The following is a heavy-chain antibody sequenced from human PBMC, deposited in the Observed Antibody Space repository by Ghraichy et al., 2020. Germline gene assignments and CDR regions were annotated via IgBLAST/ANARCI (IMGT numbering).Heavy chain of an antibody. J-gene: IGHJ4*02. V-gene: IGHV3-74*01. D-gene: IGHD3-3*01. CDR2: INTDGTST. CDR3: ARGVFTSTLYTVGY. CDR1: GFTFSSYW. Sequence: GESLNISCAASGFTFSSYWMYWVRQAPGEGLVWVSLINTDGTSTNYADSVKGRFTISRDYAKNTLYLQMNSLRAEDTAVYYCARGVFTSTLYTVGYWGQGTLVTVSS.